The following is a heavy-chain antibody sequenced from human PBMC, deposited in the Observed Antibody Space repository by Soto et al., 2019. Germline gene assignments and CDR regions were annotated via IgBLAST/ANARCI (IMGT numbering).Heavy chain of an antibody. CDR1: GYTFTSYG. CDR3: AAGTSYYYYGMDV. CDR2: ISAYNGNT. V-gene: IGHV1-18*04. Sequence: ASVKVSCKASGYTFTSYGISWVRQAPGQGLEWMGWISAYNGNTNYAQKLQGRVTMTTDTSPSTAYMELRSLRSDDTAVYYCAAGTSYYYYGMDVWGQGTTVTVSS. D-gene: IGHD6-13*01. J-gene: IGHJ6*02.